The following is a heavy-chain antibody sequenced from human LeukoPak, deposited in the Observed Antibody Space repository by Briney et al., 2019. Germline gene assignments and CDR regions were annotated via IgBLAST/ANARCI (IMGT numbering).Heavy chain of an antibody. Sequence: GGSLRLSRAASGFTFSNYAMSWVRQAPGKGLEWVSSIGGSGSNTDYADSVKGRFTISRDNSKNTLYLQMDSLRAEDTAGYYCAKDRAAGLYSLDHWGQGTLVTVSS. CDR3: AKDRAAGLYSLDH. CDR1: GFTFSNYA. V-gene: IGHV3-23*01. J-gene: IGHJ4*02. CDR2: IGGSGSNT. D-gene: IGHD6-13*01.